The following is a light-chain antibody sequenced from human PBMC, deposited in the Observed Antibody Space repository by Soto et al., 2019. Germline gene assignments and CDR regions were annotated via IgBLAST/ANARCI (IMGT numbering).Light chain of an antibody. Sequence: EIVMTQSQATLSVSPGERATLSCRASQSVNSNLAWYQQKPGQAPRLVIYGASTRATGIPARFSGSGSGTEFTLTISSLQSEDFAVYYCQQYKNFWTFGQGTKVEIK. CDR2: GAS. V-gene: IGKV3-15*01. CDR1: QSVNSN. J-gene: IGKJ1*01. CDR3: QQYKNFWT.